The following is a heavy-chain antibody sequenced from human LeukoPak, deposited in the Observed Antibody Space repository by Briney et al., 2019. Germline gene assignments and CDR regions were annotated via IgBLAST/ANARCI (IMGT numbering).Heavy chain of an antibody. CDR2: IKQDGSEK. CDR1: GFTFSSYW. V-gene: IGHV3-7*01. J-gene: IGHJ4*02. D-gene: IGHD2-15*01. Sequence: GGSLRLSCAASGFTFSSYWMSWVRQAPGKGLEWVANIKQDGSEKYYVDSVKGRLTISRDNAKNSLCLQMNSLRAEDTAVYYCARARRYLGYCSGGSCYGYFDYWGQGTLVTVSS. CDR3: ARARRYLGYCSGGSCYGYFDY.